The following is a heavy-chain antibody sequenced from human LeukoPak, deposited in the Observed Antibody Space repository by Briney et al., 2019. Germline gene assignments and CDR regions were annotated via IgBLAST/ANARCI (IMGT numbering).Heavy chain of an antibody. CDR3: ARTSLGYCSSTSCSYYYYYMDV. CDR2: IIPIFGTA. CDR1: GGTFSSYA. Sequence: SVKVSCKASGGTFSSYAISWVRQAPGQGLEWMGGIIPIFGTANYAQKFQSRVTITTDESTSTAYMELSSLRSEDTAVYYCARTSLGYCSSTSCSYYYYYMDVWGKGTTVTVSS. J-gene: IGHJ6*03. V-gene: IGHV1-69*05. D-gene: IGHD2-2*01.